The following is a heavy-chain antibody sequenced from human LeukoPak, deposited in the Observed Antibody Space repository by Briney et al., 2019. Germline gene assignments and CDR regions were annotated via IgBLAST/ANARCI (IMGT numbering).Heavy chain of an antibody. V-gene: IGHV3-66*01. CDR2: IYSGGTT. Sequence: GGSLRLSCVVSGFTVTSDYMSWVRQAPGKGLEWVSVIYSGGTTNYADSVKGRFTVYRDNSKNTLYLQMNSLRAEDTAVYYCASKLTSGYWGQGTLVTVSS. CDR1: GFTVTSDY. CDR3: ASKLTSGY. D-gene: IGHD4-17*01. J-gene: IGHJ4*02.